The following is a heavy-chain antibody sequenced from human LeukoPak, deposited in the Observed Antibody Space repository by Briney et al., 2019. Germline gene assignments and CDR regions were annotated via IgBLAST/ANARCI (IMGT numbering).Heavy chain of an antibody. V-gene: IGHV3-74*01. CDR2: IISDGSST. CDR3: ARGTGYGVFDY. Sequence: GGSLRLSCAASGLIFSSYWMHWVRQAPGKGLVWVSRIISDGSSTSSADSVRGRFTISRDNAKNTLYLQMNSLRAEDTAVYYCARGTGYGVFDYWGQGTLVTVSS. D-gene: IGHD1-14*01. CDR1: GLIFSSYW. J-gene: IGHJ4*02.